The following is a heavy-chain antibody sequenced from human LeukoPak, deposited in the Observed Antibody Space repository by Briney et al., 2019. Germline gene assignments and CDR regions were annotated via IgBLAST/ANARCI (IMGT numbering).Heavy chain of an antibody. V-gene: IGHV1-18*01. D-gene: IGHD3-10*01. CDR1: GYTVTSYG. J-gene: IGHJ6*03. CDR2: ISAYNGNT. Sequence: ASVKVSCKASGYTVTSYGISWVRRAPGQGLEWMGWISAYNGNTNYAQKLQGRVTMTTDTSTSTAYMELRSLRSDDTALYYCARAVWFAESDSYYYYMDVWGKGTTVTISS. CDR3: ARAVWFAESDSYYYYMDV.